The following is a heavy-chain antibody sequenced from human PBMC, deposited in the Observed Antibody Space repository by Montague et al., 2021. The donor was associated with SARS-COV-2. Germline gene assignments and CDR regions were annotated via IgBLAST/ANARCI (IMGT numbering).Heavy chain of an antibody. CDR3: ARGAGYSSSWYPAFEI. CDR1: SGSISSYY. V-gene: IGHV4-59*01. J-gene: IGHJ3*02. Sequence: SETLSLTCTVSSGSISSYYWSWIRQPPGKGLEWIGYIYYSGSTNYNPSLKSRVTISVDTSKNQFSLKLSSVTAADTAVYYCARGAGYSSSWYPAFEIWGQGTMVTVSS. D-gene: IGHD6-13*01. CDR2: IYYSGST.